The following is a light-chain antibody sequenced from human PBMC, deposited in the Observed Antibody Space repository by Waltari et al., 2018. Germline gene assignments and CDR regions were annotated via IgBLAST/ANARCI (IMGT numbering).Light chain of an antibody. CDR3: SAWDDGLKNVL. Sequence: QSVLTQPPSASGAPGQSVTISCSGGSSNIGSNHVYWYRQPPGTAPKLLLYFTNELLFGVPDRFSGSKSGTSASLVITGLRSEDEADYYCSAWDDGLKNVLFGRGTRLTVL. CDR1: SSNIGSNH. CDR2: FTN. J-gene: IGLJ2*01. V-gene: IGLV1-47*02.